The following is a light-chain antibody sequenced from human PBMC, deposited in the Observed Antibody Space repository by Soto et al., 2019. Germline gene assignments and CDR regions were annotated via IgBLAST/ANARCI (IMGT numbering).Light chain of an antibody. CDR2: DAS. CDR1: ETISTS. Sequence: DIPLTQSPSTLSASLPEGVSIXWRASETISTSLNWYQQKPAKAPKLLIYDASSLQSGVPSRFSGSGSGTEFALTISSLQPDDFATYYCQQYNTYSWTFGPGTKVDIK. CDR3: QQYNTYSWT. V-gene: IGKV1-5*01. J-gene: IGKJ1*01.